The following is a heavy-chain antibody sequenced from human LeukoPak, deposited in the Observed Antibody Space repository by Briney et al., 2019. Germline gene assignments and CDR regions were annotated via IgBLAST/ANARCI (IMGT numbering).Heavy chain of an antibody. CDR3: ARSPTYGDYDY. D-gene: IGHD4-17*01. V-gene: IGHV4-34*01. Sequence: SETLSLTCAVYGGSFSGYYWSWIRQPPGKGLEWIGEINHSGSTNYNPSLKSRVTISVDTSKNQSSLKLSSVTAADTAVYYCARSPTYGDYDYWGQGTLVTVSS. CDR1: GGSFSGYY. J-gene: IGHJ4*02. CDR2: INHSGST.